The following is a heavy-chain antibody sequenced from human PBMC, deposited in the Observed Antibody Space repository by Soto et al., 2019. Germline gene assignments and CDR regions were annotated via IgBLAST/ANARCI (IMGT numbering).Heavy chain of an antibody. CDR3: ARARQWLTIDY. Sequence: GGSLRLSCAASGFTFSSYAMHWVRQAPGKGLEWVAVISYDGSNKYYADSVKGRFTISRDNSKNTLYLQMNSLRAEDTAVYYCARARQWLTIDYWGQGTLVTVSS. D-gene: IGHD6-19*01. V-gene: IGHV3-30-3*01. CDR1: GFTFSSYA. J-gene: IGHJ4*02. CDR2: ISYDGSNK.